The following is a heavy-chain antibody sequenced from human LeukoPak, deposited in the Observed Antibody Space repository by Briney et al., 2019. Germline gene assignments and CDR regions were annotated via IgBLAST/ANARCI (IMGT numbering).Heavy chain of an antibody. CDR3: ARGHGSGSYLPYGMDV. Sequence: GGSLRLSCAASGFTFSSYDMHWVRQATGKGLERVSAIGTAGDPYYPGSVKGRFTISRENAKNSLYLQMNSLRAGDTAVYYCARGHGSGSYLPYGMDVWGKGTTVTVSS. J-gene: IGHJ6*04. V-gene: IGHV3-13*05. CDR1: GFTFSSYD. CDR2: IGTAGDP. D-gene: IGHD3-10*01.